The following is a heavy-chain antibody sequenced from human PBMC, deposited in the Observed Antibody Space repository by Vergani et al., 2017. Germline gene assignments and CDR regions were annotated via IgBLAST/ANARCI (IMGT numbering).Heavy chain of an antibody. CDR2: IYTSGST. V-gene: IGHV4-4*07. CDR1: GGSISSYY. J-gene: IGHJ5*02. D-gene: IGHD3-3*01. Sequence: QVQLQESGPGLVKPSETLSLTCTVSGGSISSYYWSWIRQPAGKGLEWIGRIYTSGSTNYNPSLKSRVTMSVDTSKNQFSLKLSSVTAADTAVYYCARHFDPFAIFGVAYSSDWFDPWGQGTLVTVSS. CDR3: ARHFDPFAIFGVAYSSDWFDP.